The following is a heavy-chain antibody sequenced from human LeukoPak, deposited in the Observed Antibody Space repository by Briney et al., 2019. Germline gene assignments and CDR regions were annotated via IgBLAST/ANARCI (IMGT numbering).Heavy chain of an antibody. D-gene: IGHD2-15*01. CDR3: ARGRVYCSGGSCYNWFDP. Sequence: ASVKVSCKASGYTFTSYDINWVRQATEQGLEWMGWMNPNSGNTGYAQKFQGRVTMTRNTSISTAYMELSSLRSEDTAVYYCARGRVYCSGGSCYNWFDPWGQGTLVTVSS. J-gene: IGHJ5*02. V-gene: IGHV1-8*01. CDR2: MNPNSGNT. CDR1: GYTFTSYD.